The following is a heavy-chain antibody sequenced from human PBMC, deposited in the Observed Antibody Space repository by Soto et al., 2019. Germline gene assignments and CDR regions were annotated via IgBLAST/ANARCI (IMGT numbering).Heavy chain of an antibody. D-gene: IGHD3-22*01. CDR2: ISGSGGST. J-gene: IGHJ6*02. Sequence: GGSLRLSCAASGFTFSSYAMSWVRQAPGKGLEWVSAISGSGGSTYYADSVKGRFTISRDNSKNTLYLQMNSLRAEDTAVYYCAKDQAGSLLPYMIVVVITTSRVIGSGMDVWGQGTTVTVSS. V-gene: IGHV3-23*01. CDR1: GFTFSSYA. CDR3: AKDQAGSLLPYMIVVVITTSRVIGSGMDV.